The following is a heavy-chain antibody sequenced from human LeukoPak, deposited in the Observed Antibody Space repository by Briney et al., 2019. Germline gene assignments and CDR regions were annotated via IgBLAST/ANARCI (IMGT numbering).Heavy chain of an antibody. V-gene: IGHV4-34*01. CDR1: GDSINSLDL. J-gene: IGHJ6*02. CDR3: AGRGRQQLGRETVDYYYGMDV. Sequence: SETLSLTCTVSGDSINSLDLWSWIRQPPGKGLEWIGEINHSGSTNYNPSLKSRVTISVDTSKNQFSLKLSSVTAADTAVYYCAGRGRQQLGRETVDYYYGMDVWGQGTTVTVSS. CDR2: INHSGST. D-gene: IGHD6-13*01.